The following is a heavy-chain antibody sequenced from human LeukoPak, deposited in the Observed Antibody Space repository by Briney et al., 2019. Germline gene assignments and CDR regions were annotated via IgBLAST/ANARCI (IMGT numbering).Heavy chain of an antibody. D-gene: IGHD3-3*01. V-gene: IGHV3-23*01. CDR2: ISGSGGST. Sequence: PGGSLRLSCAASGFTFSSHAMSWVRQAPGKGLEWVSAISGSGGSTYYADSVKGRFTISRDNSKNTLYLQMNSLRAEDTAVYYCAKLIYDFWSGYLNYGMDVWGQGTTVTVSS. CDR1: GFTFSSHA. J-gene: IGHJ6*02. CDR3: AKLIYDFWSGYLNYGMDV.